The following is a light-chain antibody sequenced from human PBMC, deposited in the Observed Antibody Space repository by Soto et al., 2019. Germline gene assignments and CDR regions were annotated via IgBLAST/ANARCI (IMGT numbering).Light chain of an antibody. CDR1: QSVSSNF. V-gene: IGKV3-20*01. Sequence: EIVLTQSPGTLSLSLGERATLSCRASQSVSSNFLAWYQQTPGQAPRLLIYAASSRATGIPERFSGSGSGTVFPLTISRQDAEDFAVYYCQQYVSSPRTFGQGTKVEIK. CDR3: QQYVSSPRT. CDR2: AAS. J-gene: IGKJ1*01.